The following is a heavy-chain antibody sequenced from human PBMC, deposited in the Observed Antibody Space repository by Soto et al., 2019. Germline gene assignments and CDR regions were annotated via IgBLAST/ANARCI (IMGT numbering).Heavy chain of an antibody. CDR1: GYTFTGYY. Sequence: GASVKVSCKASGYTFTGYYMHWVRQAPGQGLEWMGWINPNSGGTNYAQKFQGRVTMTRDTSISTAYMELSRLRSDDTAVYYCARDETXYDHVWGSYRSHNWFDPWGQGTLVTVSS. J-gene: IGHJ5*02. D-gene: IGHD3-16*02. CDR2: INPNSGGT. V-gene: IGHV1-2*02. CDR3: ARDETXYDHVWGSYRSHNWFDP.